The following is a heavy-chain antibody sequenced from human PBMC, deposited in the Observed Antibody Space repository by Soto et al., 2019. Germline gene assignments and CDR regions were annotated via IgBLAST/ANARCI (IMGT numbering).Heavy chain of an antibody. D-gene: IGHD4-17*01. CDR1: GGSFSGYY. CDR3: ARGRHGGAAL. V-gene: IGHV4-34*01. Sequence: QVQLQQWGAGLLKPSETLSLTCAVYGGSFSGYYWSWIRQPPGEGLEWIGEINPSGTTNYTPSLKSRVTMSGDTPKNQFSLKMTSVTAADTAVYYCARGRHGGAALWGQGTLVTVSS. CDR2: INPSGTT. J-gene: IGHJ4*02.